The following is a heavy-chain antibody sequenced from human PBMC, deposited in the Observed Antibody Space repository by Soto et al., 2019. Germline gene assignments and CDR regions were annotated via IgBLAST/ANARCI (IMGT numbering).Heavy chain of an antibody. J-gene: IGHJ5*02. Sequence: QVQLVESGGGLVKPGGSLRLSCAASGFTFSDYYMSWIRQAPGKGLEWVSYISSSGSTIYYTDSVKGRFTISRDNAKNSLYLQMNSLRDEDPAVYYCARQPCSGCRWIDPWGQGTLVTVSS. CDR1: GFTFSDYY. CDR2: ISSSGSTI. D-gene: IGHD6-25*01. V-gene: IGHV3-11*01. CDR3: ARQPCSGCRWIDP.